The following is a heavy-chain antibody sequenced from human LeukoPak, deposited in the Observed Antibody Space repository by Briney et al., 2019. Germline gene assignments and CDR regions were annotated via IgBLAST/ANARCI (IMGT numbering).Heavy chain of an antibody. D-gene: IGHD6-19*01. V-gene: IGHV3-15*01. Sequence: GGSLRLSCAASGFTFRSYSMNWVRQAPGKGLEWVGRIRSKADGGTTDYAAPVKGRFTISRDDSKNTLYLQMNSLQSEDTAVYYCTTTQPFSIAVAGTRLDYWGQGTLVTVSS. CDR3: TTTQPFSIAVAGTRLDY. CDR2: IRSKADGGTT. CDR1: GFTFRSYS. J-gene: IGHJ4*02.